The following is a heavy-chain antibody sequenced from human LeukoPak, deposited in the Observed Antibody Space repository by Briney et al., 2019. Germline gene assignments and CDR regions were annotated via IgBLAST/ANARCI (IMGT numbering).Heavy chain of an antibody. V-gene: IGHV1-2*02. CDR1: GYTFTGYY. J-gene: IGHJ4*02. Sequence: ASVTVSCKASGYTFTGYYMHWVRQAPGQGLEWMGWINPNSGGTNYAQKFQGRVTMTRDTSISTAYMELSRLRSDDTAVYYCARSMVRGVIALYDYWGQGTLVTVSS. CDR3: ARSMVRGVIALYDY. CDR2: INPNSGGT. D-gene: IGHD3-10*01.